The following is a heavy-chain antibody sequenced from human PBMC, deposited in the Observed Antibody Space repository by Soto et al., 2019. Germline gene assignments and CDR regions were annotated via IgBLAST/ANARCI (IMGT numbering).Heavy chain of an antibody. Sequence: QVQLVQSGAEVKKPGSSVKVSCKASGGTFSSYTISWVRQAPGQGLEWMGRIIPILGIANYAQKFQGRVTITADKSTSTAYMELSSLRSEDTAVYYCGREERATIFGVVIFDYWGQGTLVTVSS. D-gene: IGHD3-3*01. V-gene: IGHV1-69*08. CDR2: IIPILGIA. J-gene: IGHJ4*02. CDR1: GGTFSSYT. CDR3: GREERATIFGVVIFDY.